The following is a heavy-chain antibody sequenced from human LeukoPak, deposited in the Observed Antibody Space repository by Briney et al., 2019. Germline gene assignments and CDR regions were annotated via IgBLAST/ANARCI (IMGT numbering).Heavy chain of an antibody. CDR2: ISYDEVTK. D-gene: IGHD3-22*01. J-gene: IGHJ1*01. CDR1: GFTFSSYT. V-gene: IGHV3-30-3*01. CDR3: TRDHYDRSGYYHFQH. Sequence: SGGSLRLSCAASGFTFSSYTMHWVRQAPGKGLEWVAVISYDEVTKFYADSVKGRFTISRDNSKNTLYLQMNSLRTEDTAVYCCTRDHYDRSGYYHFQHWGQGTLVTVSS.